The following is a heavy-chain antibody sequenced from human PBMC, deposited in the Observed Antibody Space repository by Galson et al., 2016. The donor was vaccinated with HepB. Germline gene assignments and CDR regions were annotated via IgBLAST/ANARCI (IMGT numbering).Heavy chain of an antibody. Sequence: PALVKPTQTLTLTCDVSGFSLSTSGVAVAWIRQPPGKALEWFALIYWDDDKRYRPPLKSRITLTRDTYKNQVVLNMTNMDPADTATYYCAHYRSGWFSTGPDAFDTWGQGTMVTVSS. J-gene: IGHJ3*02. CDR1: GFSLSTSGVA. CDR3: AHYRSGWFSTGPDAFDT. CDR2: IYWDDDK. V-gene: IGHV2-5*02. D-gene: IGHD6-19*01.